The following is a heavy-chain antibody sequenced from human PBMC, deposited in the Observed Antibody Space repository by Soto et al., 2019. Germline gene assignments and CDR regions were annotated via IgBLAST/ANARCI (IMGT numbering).Heavy chain of an antibody. CDR2: IYYSGST. CDR1: GGSISSYY. Sequence: SETLSLTCTVSGGSISSYYWSWIRQPPGKGLEWIGYIYYSGSTNYNPSLKSRVTISVDTSKNQFSLKLSSVTAADTAVYYCARSKRGYSYGYDYWGQGTLVTVSS. V-gene: IGHV4-59*01. D-gene: IGHD5-18*01. J-gene: IGHJ4*02. CDR3: ARSKRGYSYGYDY.